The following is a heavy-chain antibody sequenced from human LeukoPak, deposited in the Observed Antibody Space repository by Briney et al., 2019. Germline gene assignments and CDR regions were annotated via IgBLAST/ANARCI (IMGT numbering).Heavy chain of an antibody. J-gene: IGHJ4*02. CDR2: ISSSGSAI. V-gene: IGHV3-48*03. D-gene: IGHD1-26*01. CDR1: GFTFSSYK. CDR3: ARGGSYVHY. Sequence: PGGSLRLSCAASGFTFSSYKMNWVRQAPGKGLEWVSYISSSGSAIYYADSVKGRFIISRDNAKNSLYLQMNSLRADDTAVYYCARGGSYVHYWGQGTLVTVSS.